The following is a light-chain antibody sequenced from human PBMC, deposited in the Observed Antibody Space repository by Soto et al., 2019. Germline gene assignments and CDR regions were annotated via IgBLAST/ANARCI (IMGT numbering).Light chain of an antibody. Sequence: DFQMNQSPSSLSASVGARVTITCQASQDISDYLNWYQQKPGRAHKHLIYDASNLQTVVPSRFSGSGSGTDFSLTISSLQPEDIATYYCQQYDHIPLTFGGGTKVEIK. CDR3: QQYDHIPLT. CDR1: QDISDY. CDR2: DAS. V-gene: IGKV1-33*01. J-gene: IGKJ4*01.